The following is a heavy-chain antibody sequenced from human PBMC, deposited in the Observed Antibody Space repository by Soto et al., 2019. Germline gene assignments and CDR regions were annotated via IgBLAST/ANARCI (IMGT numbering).Heavy chain of an antibody. D-gene: IGHD2-21*01. CDR2: IYYSGST. CDR3: ARGDGCGGNCFYGMDV. V-gene: IGHV4-59*01. CDR1: GGSFSGYY. Sequence: PSETLSLTCAVYGGSFSGYYWSWIRQPPGKGLEWIGHIYYSGSTNYNPSLKSRVTISVDTSKNQFSLKLNSVTAADTAVYYCARGDGCGGNCFYGMDVWGQGTTVTVSS. J-gene: IGHJ6*02.